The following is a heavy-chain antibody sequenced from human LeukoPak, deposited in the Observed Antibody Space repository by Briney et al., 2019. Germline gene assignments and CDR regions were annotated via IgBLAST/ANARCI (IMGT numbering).Heavy chain of an antibody. D-gene: IGHD5/OR15-5a*01. CDR2: IYYSGST. J-gene: IGHJ4*02. V-gene: IGHV4-31*03. CDR1: GGSISSGGYF. Sequence: SQTLSLTCTVSGGSISSGGYFWSWIRQHPGKGLEWIGYIYYSGSTYYNPSLKSRVTISVDTSKNQFSLKLSSVTAADTAVYYCARGGSLRNFSNWGQGTLVTVSS. CDR3: ARGGSLRNFSN.